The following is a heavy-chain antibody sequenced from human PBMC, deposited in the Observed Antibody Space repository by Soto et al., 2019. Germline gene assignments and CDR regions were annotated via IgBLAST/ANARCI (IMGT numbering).Heavy chain of an antibody. D-gene: IGHD3-10*01. CDR3: ARYGSGSYYPTTFDY. CDR2: IYYSGST. CDR1: GGSISSAGHD. V-gene: IGHV4-31*03. Sequence: QVQLQESGPGLVKPSQTLSLTCTVSGGSISSAGHDWSWIRQHPGKGLEWIGYIYYSGSTYYKPSLKRRLKIPVDRSKNQSSLKLRSVTAADTAVYYCARYGSGSYYPTTFDYWGQGTLVTVSS. J-gene: IGHJ4*02.